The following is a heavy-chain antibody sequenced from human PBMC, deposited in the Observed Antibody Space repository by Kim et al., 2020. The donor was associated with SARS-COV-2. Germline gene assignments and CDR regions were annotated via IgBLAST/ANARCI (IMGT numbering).Heavy chain of an antibody. Sequence: GGSLRLSCAASGFTFSSYSMNWVRQAPGKGLEWVSSISSSSSYIYYADSGKGRFTISRDNAKNSLFLQMNSLRAEDTAVYYCARSWHSSSNIWGQGTLVTVSS. CDR3: ARSWHSSSNI. CDR2: ISSSSSYI. CDR1: GFTFSSYS. D-gene: IGHD6-13*01. V-gene: IGHV3-21*01. J-gene: IGHJ4*02.